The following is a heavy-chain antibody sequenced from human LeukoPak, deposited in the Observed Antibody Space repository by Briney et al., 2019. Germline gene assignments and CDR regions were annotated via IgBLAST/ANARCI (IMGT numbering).Heavy chain of an antibody. CDR3: PXXXXXXXXXXQTRYTPMAHGAFDI. Sequence: SETLSLTCTVSGGSISSYYWSWIRQPAGKGLEWIGRSYTSGSTNYNPSLQRRVTMSVDTSKNQFSLKLSSVTAAGTAVCYFPXXXXXXXXXXQTRYTPMAHGAFDIWGQGTMVTVSS. CDR2: SYTSGST. V-gene: IGHV4-4*07. D-gene: IGHD5-18*01. CDR1: GGSISSYY. J-gene: IGHJ3*02.